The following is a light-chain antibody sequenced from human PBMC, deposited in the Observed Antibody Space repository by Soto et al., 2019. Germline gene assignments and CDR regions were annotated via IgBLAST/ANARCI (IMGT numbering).Light chain of an antibody. Sequence: NLPVSAKKRATRSRRASQSVSSSYLAWYQQKPGQAPRLLIYGASSRATGIPDRSSGSGSGTDFTLTCSIREPEDLALYYWQQHGRSSVTFGQGTQLEIK. V-gene: IGKV3-20*01. CDR2: GAS. J-gene: IGKJ5*01. CDR1: QSVSSSY. CDR3: QQHGRSSVT.